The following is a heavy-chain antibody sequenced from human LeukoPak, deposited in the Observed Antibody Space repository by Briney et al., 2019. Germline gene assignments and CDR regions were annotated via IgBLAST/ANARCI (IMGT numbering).Heavy chain of an antibody. V-gene: IGHV3-53*01. Sequence: GGSLRLSCVVLGGPRTIKKMSWVRQAPGKGLEWVSILYNGGGANYADSVRGRFTISRDNSRNTLFLQMTSLRADDTAVYYCARRDTTGWYHHFDYWGQGTQVTVSS. D-gene: IGHD6-19*01. CDR3: ARRDTTGWYHHFDY. CDR1: GPRTIKK. J-gene: IGHJ4*02. CDR2: LYNGGGA.